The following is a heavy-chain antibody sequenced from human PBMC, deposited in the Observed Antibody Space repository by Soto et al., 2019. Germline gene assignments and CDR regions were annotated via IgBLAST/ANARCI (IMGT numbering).Heavy chain of an antibody. CDR3: ARLGSSSWYPFDY. V-gene: IGHV1-69*02. Sequence: QVQLVQSGAEVKKPGSSVKVSCKASGGTFSSYTISWVRQAPGQGLEWMGRIIPILGIVNYAQKFQGRVTITADKSTSTAYMELSSLRSEDTAVYYCARLGSSSWYPFDYWGQGTLVTVSP. J-gene: IGHJ4*02. CDR1: GGTFSSYT. CDR2: IIPILGIV. D-gene: IGHD6-13*01.